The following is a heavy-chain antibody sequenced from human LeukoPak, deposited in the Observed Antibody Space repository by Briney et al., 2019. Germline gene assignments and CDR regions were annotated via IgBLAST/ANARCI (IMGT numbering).Heavy chain of an antibody. CDR2: IYTSGST. CDR1: GGSISSYY. J-gene: IGHJ4*01. V-gene: IGHV4-4*09. Sequence: PSETLSLTCTVSGGSISSYYWSWIRQPPGKGLEWIGYIYTSGSTNYNPSLKSRVTISVDTSKNQFSLKLSSVTAADTAVYYCASLRSYSSRWYVCDYGGQGTPVNVPS. D-gene: IGHD6-13*01. CDR3: ASLRSYSSRWYVCDY.